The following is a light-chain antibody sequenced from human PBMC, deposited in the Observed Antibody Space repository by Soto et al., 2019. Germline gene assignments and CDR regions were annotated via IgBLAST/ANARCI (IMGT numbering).Light chain of an antibody. Sequence: QSVLTQPRSVSGSPGQPVTISCTGTSSDVGGYNYVSWYQQHPGKAPKLMIYDVSKRPSGVPDRFSGSKSGNTASLTISGLHSEDDAYYYGCATADIYTFSVFG. J-gene: IGLJ1*01. CDR1: SSDVGGYNY. CDR2: DVS. V-gene: IGLV2-11*01. CDR3: CATADIYTFSV.